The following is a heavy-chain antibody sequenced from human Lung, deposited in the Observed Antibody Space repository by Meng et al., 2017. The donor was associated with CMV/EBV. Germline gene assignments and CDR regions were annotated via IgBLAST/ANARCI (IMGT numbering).Heavy chain of an antibody. J-gene: IGHJ1*01. CDR2: IPHRGSS. V-gene: IGHV4-4*02. Sequence: QVKARESGPALVKPSEPLSPTCAVSGDSIANHNWWAWVRQPPGKGLEWIGEIPHRGSSAYNPSLKSRVSMSIDKSKNQFSLKLTSVTAADTAVYHCLRRSGGSVWGQGTLVTVSS. CDR1: GDSIANHNW. D-gene: IGHD3-10*01. CDR3: LRRSGGSV.